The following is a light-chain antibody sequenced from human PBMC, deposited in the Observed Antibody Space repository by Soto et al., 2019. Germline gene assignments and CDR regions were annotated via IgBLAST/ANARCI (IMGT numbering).Light chain of an antibody. V-gene: IGLV2-23*01. CDR1: NSDVGNYNL. CDR2: EGS. J-gene: IGLJ2*01. CDR3: CSYAGSSTLV. Sequence: QSVLTQPASVSGSPGQSITISCTGTNSDVGNYNLVSWYQHHPGKAPKLMIYEGSKRPSGVSNRFSGSKSGNTASLTISGLQAEDEADYYCCSYAGSSTLVFGGGTKLTVL.